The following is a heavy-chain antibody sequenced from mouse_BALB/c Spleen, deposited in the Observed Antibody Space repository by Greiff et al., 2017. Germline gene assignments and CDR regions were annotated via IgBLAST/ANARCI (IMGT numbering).Heavy chain of an antibody. J-gene: IGHJ3*01. CDR1: GYTFTDYN. CDR2: INPNNGGT. V-gene: IGHV1-18*01. D-gene: IGHD2-1*01. Sequence: EVQLQQSGPELVKPGASVKIPCKASGYTFTDYNMDWVKQSHGKSLEWIGDINPNNGGTIYNQKFKGKATLTVDKSSSTAYMELRSLTSEDTAVYYCARDYGNYEGFAYWGQGTLVTVSA. CDR3: ARDYGNYEGFAY.